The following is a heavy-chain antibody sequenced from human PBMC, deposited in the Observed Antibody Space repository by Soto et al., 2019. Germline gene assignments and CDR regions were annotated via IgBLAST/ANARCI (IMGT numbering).Heavy chain of an antibody. CDR1: GGTFSSYA. CDR2: IIPIFGTA. CDR3: ARDRRGGDTAMVNIRYYYYGMDV. D-gene: IGHD5-18*01. Sequence: SVKVSCKASGGTFSSYAISWVRQAPGQGLEWMGGIIPIFGTANYAQKFQGRVTITADESTSTAYMELSSLRSEDTAVYYCARDRRGGDTAMVNIRYYYYGMDVWGQGTTVTVSS. V-gene: IGHV1-69*13. J-gene: IGHJ6*02.